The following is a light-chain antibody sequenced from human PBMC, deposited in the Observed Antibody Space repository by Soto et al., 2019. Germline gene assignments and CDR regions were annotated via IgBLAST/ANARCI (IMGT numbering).Light chain of an antibody. J-gene: IGLJ1*01. Sequence: QAVVTQPPSVSGAPGQRVTISCTGSSSNIGAGYDVHWYQQRPGTAPKLLIFGNINRPSGVPDRFSGSKSGTSASLAITGLQAEDEGDYYCQSYDSTLGARYVFGTGTQLTVL. V-gene: IGLV1-40*01. CDR1: SSNIGAGYD. CDR3: QSYDSTLGARYV. CDR2: GNI.